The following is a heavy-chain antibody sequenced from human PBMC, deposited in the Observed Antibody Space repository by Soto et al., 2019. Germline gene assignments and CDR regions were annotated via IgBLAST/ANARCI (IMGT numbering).Heavy chain of an antibody. CDR3: ARDGGTDSYGMDV. J-gene: IGHJ6*02. D-gene: IGHD3-16*01. CDR2: ITSSGKTT. Sequence: EVQLVESGGGLVQPGGSLRLSCAASGFSFSIYEMDWVRQAPGMGLEWISYITSSGKTTYYADSVKGRFTISRENAKNSLFLQMNSLRAEDTAVYYYARDGGTDSYGMDVWGQGTTVTVSS. CDR1: GFSFSIYE. V-gene: IGHV3-48*03.